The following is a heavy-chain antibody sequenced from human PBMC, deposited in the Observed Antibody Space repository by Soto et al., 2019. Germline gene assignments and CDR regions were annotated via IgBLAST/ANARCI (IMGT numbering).Heavy chain of an antibody. CDR3: ARVGITMLRGVFRTPIRDWYIDL. CDR2: ISSSSGNI. J-gene: IGHJ2*01. CDR1: GFTFSSYS. D-gene: IGHD3-10*01. Sequence: GGSLRLSCAASGFTFSSYSMNWVRQAPGKGLEWVSYISSSSGNIYYADSVKGRFTISRDNAKNPLYPQMNSLRAEDTAVYYCARVGITMLRGVFRTPIRDWYIDLWGRGTLVTVSS. V-gene: IGHV3-48*01.